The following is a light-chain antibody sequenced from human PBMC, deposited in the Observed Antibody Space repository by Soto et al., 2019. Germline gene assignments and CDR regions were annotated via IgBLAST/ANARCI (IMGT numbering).Light chain of an antibody. CDR2: DVS. CDR1: QRVSDY. CDR3: QQRYDWPWT. J-gene: IGKJ1*01. Sequence: IVLTQSPAIMSLSPGESASLSCRASQRVSDYLAWYQQKPGQAPRLIIYDVSKRATGIPARFSGSGSGTDFTLTISSLEPEDFAVYFCQQRYDWPWTFGLGTKVEI. V-gene: IGKV3-11*01.